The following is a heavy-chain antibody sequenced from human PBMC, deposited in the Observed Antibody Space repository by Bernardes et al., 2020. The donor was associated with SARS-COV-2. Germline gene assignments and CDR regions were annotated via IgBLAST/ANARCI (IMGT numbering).Heavy chain of an antibody. Sequence: GGSLRLSCAASGFTFSSYGMHWVRQAPGKGLEWVAVIWYDGSNKYYADSVKGRFTISRDNSKNTLYLQMNSLRADDTAVYYCARARLEYNGRDYFGYLGQGTPVTVSS. D-gene: IGHD5-12*01. V-gene: IGHV3-33*08. CDR3: ARARLEYNGRDYFGY. CDR1: GFTFSSYG. CDR2: IWYDGSNK. J-gene: IGHJ4*02.